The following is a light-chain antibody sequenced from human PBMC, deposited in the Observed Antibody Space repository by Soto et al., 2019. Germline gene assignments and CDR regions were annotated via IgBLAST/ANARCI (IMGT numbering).Light chain of an antibody. Sequence: DIQMTQSPSSLSASVGGRVTITCRASQTIGTYLNWYRQKPGRAPNLLIFAASRLQSGVPSRFSGSGSGTDFTLTISSLQPEDFATYYCQQGYSTPITFGQGTRLEIK. CDR2: AAS. V-gene: IGKV1-39*01. J-gene: IGKJ5*01. CDR3: QQGYSTPIT. CDR1: QTIGTY.